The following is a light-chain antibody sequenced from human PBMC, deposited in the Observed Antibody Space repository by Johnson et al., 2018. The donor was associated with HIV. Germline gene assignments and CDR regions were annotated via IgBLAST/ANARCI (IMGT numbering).Light chain of an antibody. J-gene: IGLJ1*01. CDR3: AAWDDSLSVYV. CDR1: SSNIGSNT. Sequence: QSVLTQPPSASGTPGQRVTISCSGSSSNIGSNTVNWYQQLPGTAPKLLIYRNNQRPSGVPDRFSGSKSGTSASLAISGLQAEDEADYYCAAWDDSLSVYVLGTGTRVTVL. V-gene: IGLV1-44*01. CDR2: RNN.